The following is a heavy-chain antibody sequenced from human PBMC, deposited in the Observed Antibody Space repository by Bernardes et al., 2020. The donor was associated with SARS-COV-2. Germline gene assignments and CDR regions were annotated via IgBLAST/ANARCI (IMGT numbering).Heavy chain of an antibody. Sequence: GGSLRLSCAASGFTFSSYSMNWVRQAPGKGLEWVSSITGSAGTTYYGDSVKGRFTISRDNSKNTLYLQMNSLRADDTAVYYCAKGATYDILTSYNRGYFDLWGRGTLVTVSS. CDR1: GFTFSSYS. D-gene: IGHD3-9*01. J-gene: IGHJ2*01. CDR3: AKGATYDILTSYNRGYFDL. V-gene: IGHV3-23*01. CDR2: ITGSAGTT.